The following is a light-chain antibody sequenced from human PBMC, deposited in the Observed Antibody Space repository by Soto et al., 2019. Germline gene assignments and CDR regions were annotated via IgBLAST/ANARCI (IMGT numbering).Light chain of an antibody. J-gene: IGKJ1*01. CDR2: KAS. CDR3: QQYNTYPWT. CDR1: QTLNNW. Sequence: DIPMTQSPATLSASVGDRVTITCRASQTLNNWLAWYQQKPGKAPQLLLYKASSLERGIPSRFSGSESGTEFTLTISSLQPDDFATYDCQQYNTYPWTFGQGTKVEIK. V-gene: IGKV1-5*03.